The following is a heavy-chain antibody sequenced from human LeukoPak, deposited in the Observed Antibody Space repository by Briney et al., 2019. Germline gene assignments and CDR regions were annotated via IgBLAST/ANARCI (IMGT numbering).Heavy chain of an antibody. J-gene: IGHJ6*03. CDR2: ISYRGST. CDR3: AREHCSGGSCYSIYYYYYMDV. Sequence: SETLSLTCTVSGGSIASYYWSWIRQFPGKGLEWIGYISYRGSTSYNPSLNSRVSISLDTSKNQLSLKLSSVTAADTAVYYCAREHCSGGSCYSIYYYYYMDVWGKGTTVTVSS. D-gene: IGHD2-15*01. CDR1: GGSIASYY. V-gene: IGHV4-59*12.